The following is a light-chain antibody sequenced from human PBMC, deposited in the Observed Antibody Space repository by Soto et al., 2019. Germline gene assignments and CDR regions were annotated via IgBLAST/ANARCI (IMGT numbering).Light chain of an antibody. V-gene: IGKV1-39*01. CDR1: QTINNY. Sequence: DIQMTQSPSSLSASVGDRVTITCRTSQTINNYLNWYRQKPGKVPEVLIYGASILQRRVSSRFTGSASRTYFTLTISSLQPEDFATYYCQQVYDFPHTFGQGTKVEV. J-gene: IGKJ2*01. CDR3: QQVYDFPHT. CDR2: GAS.